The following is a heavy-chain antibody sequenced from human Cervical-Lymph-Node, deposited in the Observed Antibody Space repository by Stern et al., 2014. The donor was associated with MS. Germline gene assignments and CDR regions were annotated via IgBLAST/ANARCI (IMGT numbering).Heavy chain of an antibody. CDR2: IYYRGNT. V-gene: IGHV4-59*01. J-gene: IGHJ5*02. Sequence: MQLVESGPGLLRPSETLSLTCTVSGASITSYYWSWIRQPPGKGLEWIGYIYYRGNTNYNAPLKRRVAISIGTSKTQFSLRLSSVTAADTAVYYCARATDLWGQGTLVTVSS. CDR1: GASITSYY. CDR3: ARATDL.